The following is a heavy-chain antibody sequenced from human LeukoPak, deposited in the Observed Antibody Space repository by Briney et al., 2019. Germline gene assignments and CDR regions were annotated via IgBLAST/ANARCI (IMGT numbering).Heavy chain of an antibody. D-gene: IGHD3-22*01. V-gene: IGHV3-7*01. J-gene: IGHJ4*02. CDR1: GFTFSSYW. CDR2: IKQDGSEK. Sequence: GGSLRLSCAASGFTFSSYWMSWVRQAPGKGLEWVANIKQDGSEKYYVDSVKGRFTISRDNAKNSLYLQMNSLRAEDTAVYYCASGGGVVVITQFYYWGQGTLVTVSS. CDR3: ASGGGVVVITQFYY.